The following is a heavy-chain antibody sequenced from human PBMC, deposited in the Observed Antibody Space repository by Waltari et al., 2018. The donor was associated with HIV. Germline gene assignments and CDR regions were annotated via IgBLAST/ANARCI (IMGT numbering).Heavy chain of an antibody. CDR2: ISSSSSYI. D-gene: IGHD4-17*01. CDR1: GFTFSSYS. V-gene: IGHV3-21*01. J-gene: IGHJ3*02. Sequence: EVQLVESGGGLVKPGGSLRLSCAASGFTFSSYSMNWVRQAPGKGLEWVSSISSSSSYIYYADSVKGRFTISRDNAKNSLYLQMNSLRAEDTAVYYCARVEGTTVTPGADAFDIWGQGTMVTVSS. CDR3: ARVEGTTVTPGADAFDI.